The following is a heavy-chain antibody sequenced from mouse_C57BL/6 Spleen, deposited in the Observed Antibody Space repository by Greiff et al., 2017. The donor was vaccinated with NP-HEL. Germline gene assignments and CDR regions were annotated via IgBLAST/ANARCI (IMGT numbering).Heavy chain of an antibody. J-gene: IGHJ2*01. CDR1: GYTFTDYN. CDR3: ARVTTVAFDY. Sequence: VQLKESGPELVKPGASVKIPCKASGYTFTDYNMDWVKQSHGKSLEWIGDINPNNGGTYYNQKFKGKATLTVDKSSSTAYMELRSLTSEDTAVYYCARVTTVAFDYWGQGTTLTVSS. CDR2: INPNNGGT. V-gene: IGHV1-18*01. D-gene: IGHD1-1*01.